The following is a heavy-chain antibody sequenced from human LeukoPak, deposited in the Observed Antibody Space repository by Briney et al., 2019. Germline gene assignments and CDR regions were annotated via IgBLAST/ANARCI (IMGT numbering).Heavy chain of an antibody. CDR1: GVSISSYY. CDR2: MYSSGST. J-gene: IGHJ3*02. CDR3: ARERIRPSLGSDAFDI. V-gene: IGHV4-59*12. Sequence: SETLSLTCTVSGVSISSYYWSWIRQPPGKGLEWIGYMYSSGSTNYAPSLKSRVTISGDTSKNQFSLKLTSVTAADTAVYYRARERIRPSLGSDAFDIWGQGTMVTVSS. D-gene: IGHD3-3*02.